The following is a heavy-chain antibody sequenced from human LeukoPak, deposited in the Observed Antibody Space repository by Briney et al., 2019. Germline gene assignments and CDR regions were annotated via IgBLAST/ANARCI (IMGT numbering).Heavy chain of an antibody. CDR1: GFTFSSSA. CDR3: ARVHRQGYGGNSPYNWFDP. Sequence: GGSLRLSCAASGFTFSSSAMSWVRQAPGKGLEWVSSISGSGSGGSTYYADSVKGRFTISRDNSKNTLYLQMNSLRVEDTAVYYCARVHRQGYGGNSPYNWFDPWGQGTLVTVSS. D-gene: IGHD4-23*01. J-gene: IGHJ5*02. V-gene: IGHV3-23*01. CDR2: ISGSGSGGST.